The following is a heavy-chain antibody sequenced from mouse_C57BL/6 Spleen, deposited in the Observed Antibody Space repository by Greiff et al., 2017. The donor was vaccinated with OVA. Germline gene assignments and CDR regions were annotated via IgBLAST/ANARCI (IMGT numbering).Heavy chain of an antibody. V-gene: IGHV1-54*01. CDR3: ARDAGYYGGYFDV. J-gene: IGHJ1*03. Sequence: LEESGAELVRPGTSVKVSCKASGYAFTNYLIEWVKQRPGQGLEWIGVINPGSGGTNYNEKFKGKATLTADKSSSTAYMQLSSLTSEDSAVYFCARDAGYYGGYFDVWGTGTTVTVSS. D-gene: IGHD2-3*01. CDR1: GYAFTNYL. CDR2: INPGSGGT.